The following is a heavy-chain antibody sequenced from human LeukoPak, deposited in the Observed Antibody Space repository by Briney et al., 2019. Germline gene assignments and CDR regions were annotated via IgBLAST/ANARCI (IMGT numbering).Heavy chain of an antibody. V-gene: IGHV3-30*18. Sequence: GRSLRLSCAASGFTFSSYGMHWVRQAPGKGLEWVAVISYDGSSKYYADSVKGRFTISRDNSKNTLYLQMNSLRAEDTAVYYCAKDRDYYGSGGGFDYWGQGTLVTVSS. CDR3: AKDRDYYGSGGGFDY. D-gene: IGHD3-10*01. CDR2: ISYDGSSK. CDR1: GFTFSSYG. J-gene: IGHJ4*02.